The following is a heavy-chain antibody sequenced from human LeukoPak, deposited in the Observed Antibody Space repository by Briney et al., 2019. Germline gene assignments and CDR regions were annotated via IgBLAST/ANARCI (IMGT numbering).Heavy chain of an antibody. Sequence: PGGSLRLSCAAAGFTVGSNYMSWVRQAPGKGLEWVSVLYSSGTTYYTDSVKGRFTISRDNAKNSLYLQMNSLRDEDTAVYYCARDVGDLVGAILDYWGQGTLVTVSS. V-gene: IGHV3-66*01. D-gene: IGHD1-26*01. J-gene: IGHJ4*02. CDR1: GFTVGSNY. CDR2: LYSSGTT. CDR3: ARDVGDLVGAILDY.